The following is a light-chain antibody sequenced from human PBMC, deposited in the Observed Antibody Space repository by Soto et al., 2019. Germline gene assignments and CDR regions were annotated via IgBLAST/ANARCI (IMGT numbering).Light chain of an antibody. J-gene: IGLJ3*02. CDR1: SSVVGGYNY. Sequence: QSALTQPASVSGSPGQSITISCTGTSSVVGGYNYVSWYQQHPGKAPKLMIYEVSKRPSGVSNRFSGSKSGNTASLTISGLQAEDEADYYCSSYTSSSTLNWVFGGGTKVTVL. CDR3: SSYTSSSTLNWV. V-gene: IGLV2-14*01. CDR2: EVS.